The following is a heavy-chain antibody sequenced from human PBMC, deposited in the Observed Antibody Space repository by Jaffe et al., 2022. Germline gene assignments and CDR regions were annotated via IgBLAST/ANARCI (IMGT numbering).Heavy chain of an antibody. CDR3: ARDRPYYDFWSGYQDYYFDY. V-gene: IGHV1-69*01. Sequence: QVQLVQSGAEVKKPGSSVKVSCKASGGTFSSYAISWVRQAPGQGLEWMGGIIPIFGTANYAQKFQGRVTITADESTSTAYMELSSLRSEDTAVYYCARDRPYYDFWSGYQDYYFDYWGQGTLVTVSS. D-gene: IGHD3-3*01. CDR1: GGTFSSYA. CDR2: IIPIFGTA. J-gene: IGHJ4*02.